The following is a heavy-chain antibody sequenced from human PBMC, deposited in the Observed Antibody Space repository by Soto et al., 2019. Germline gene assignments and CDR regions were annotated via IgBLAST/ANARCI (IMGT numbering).Heavy chain of an antibody. V-gene: IGHV3-30-3*01. CDR3: TRDRDCSNGVCYTSWFDP. Sequence: LRLSCAASGFTFSSYAMHWVRQAPGKGLEWVAVISYDGSNKYYADSVKGRFTISRDNSKNTLYLQMNSLKAEDTAVYFCTRDRDCSNGVCYTSWFDPWGQGTRVTVSS. CDR1: GFTFSSYA. D-gene: IGHD2-8*01. CDR2: ISYDGSNK. J-gene: IGHJ5*02.